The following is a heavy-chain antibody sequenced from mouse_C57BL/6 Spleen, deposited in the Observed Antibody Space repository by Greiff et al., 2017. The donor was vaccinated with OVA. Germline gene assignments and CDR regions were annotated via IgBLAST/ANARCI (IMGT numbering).Heavy chain of an antibody. D-gene: IGHD1-1*01. CDR3: ARTPDYCSSHFDY. J-gene: IGHJ2*01. CDR1: GYTFTSYW. Sequence: QVQLQQPGAELVMPGASVKLSCKASGYTFTSYWMHWVKQRPGQGLEWIGEIDPSDSYTNYNQQFKGKSTLTVEQSSSTAYMQLSSLTSEYAAVYYCARTPDYCSSHFDYWGQGTTLTVSS. V-gene: IGHV1-69*01. CDR2: IDPSDSYT.